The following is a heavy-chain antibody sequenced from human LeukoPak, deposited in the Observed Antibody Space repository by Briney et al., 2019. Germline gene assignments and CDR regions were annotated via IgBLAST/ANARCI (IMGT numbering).Heavy chain of an antibody. D-gene: IGHD2-15*01. CDR1: GFTFSSYA. Sequence: GGSLRLSCAASGFTFSSYAMSWVRQAPGKGLEWVSAISGSGGSTYYADSVKGRFTISRDNSKNTLYLQMNSLRAEDTAVYYCARDLVRFGGWYDHWGQGTLVTVSS. V-gene: IGHV3-23*01. J-gene: IGHJ5*02. CDR3: ARDLVRFGGWYDH. CDR2: ISGSGGST.